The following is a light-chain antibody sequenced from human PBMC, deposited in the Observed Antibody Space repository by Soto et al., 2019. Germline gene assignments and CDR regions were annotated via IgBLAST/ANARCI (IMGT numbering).Light chain of an antibody. V-gene: IGKV3-20*01. CDR2: GPS. CDR3: QQYGDAPAT. CDR1: QSVTNDF. J-gene: IGKJ1*01. Sequence: VLTPSPVILSLSPGERATLSCRASQSVTNDFLAWSPQKPGQAPRLLVYGPSERAMGIPGRFSGSGSGTDFSLTISRLEPEDFALYYCQQYGDAPATFCQGTKVEI.